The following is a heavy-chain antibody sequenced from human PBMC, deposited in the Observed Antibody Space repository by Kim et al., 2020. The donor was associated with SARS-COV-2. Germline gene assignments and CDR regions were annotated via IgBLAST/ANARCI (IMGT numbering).Heavy chain of an antibody. CDR3: ARDGEAAGLRYFDCPDY. Sequence: VKGRFTISRDNSKNTLYLQMNSLRAEDTAVYYCARDGEAAGLRYFDCPDYWGQGTLVTVSS. J-gene: IGHJ4*02. D-gene: IGHD3-9*01. V-gene: IGHV3-30*07.